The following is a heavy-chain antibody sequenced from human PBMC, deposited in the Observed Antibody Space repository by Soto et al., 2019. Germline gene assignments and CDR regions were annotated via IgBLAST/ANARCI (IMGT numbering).Heavy chain of an antibody. J-gene: IGHJ6*02. D-gene: IGHD6-13*01. CDR2: IIPIFGTA. V-gene: IGHV1-69*13. Sequence: GASVKVSCKASGGTFSSYAISWVRQAPGQGLEWMGGIIPIFGTANYAQKFQGRVTITADESTSTAYMELGSLSSEDTAVYYCASYIAAAGYYYYYYGMDVWGQGTTVTVSS. CDR3: ASYIAAAGYYYYYYGMDV. CDR1: GGTFSSYA.